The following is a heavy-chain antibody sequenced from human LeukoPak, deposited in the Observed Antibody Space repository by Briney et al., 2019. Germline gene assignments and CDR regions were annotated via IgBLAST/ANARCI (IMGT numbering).Heavy chain of an antibody. V-gene: IGHV4-59*01. J-gene: IGHJ4*02. CDR3: ARVKSWSGYNALDY. D-gene: IGHD3-3*01. CDR2: IYSSGST. Sequence: PSETLSLTCTVSGGSISSYYWSWIRQAPGKGLEWIGYIYSSGSTNYNPSLNSRVTMSVDTSKNQFSLKLSSVTAADTAVYYCARVKSWSGYNALDYWGQGALVTVSS. CDR1: GGSISSYY.